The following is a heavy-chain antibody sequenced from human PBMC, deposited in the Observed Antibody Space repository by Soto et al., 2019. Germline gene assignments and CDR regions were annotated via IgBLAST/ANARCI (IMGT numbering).Heavy chain of an antibody. J-gene: IGHJ4*02. Sequence: ASVKVSCKASGYTFTSYGISWVRQAPGQGLEWMGWISAYNGNTNYAQKLQGRVTMTTDTSTSTAYMELRSLRSDDTAVYYCARVSITMIVVVIDYWGQGTLVTVSS. CDR3: ARVSITMIVVVIDY. CDR1: GYTFTSYG. CDR2: ISAYNGNT. D-gene: IGHD3-22*01. V-gene: IGHV1-18*01.